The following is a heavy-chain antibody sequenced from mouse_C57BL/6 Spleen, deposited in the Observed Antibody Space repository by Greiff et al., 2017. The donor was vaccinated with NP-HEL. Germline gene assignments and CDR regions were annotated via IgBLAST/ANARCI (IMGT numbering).Heavy chain of an antibody. CDR2: IDPSDSYT. CDR3: ARLTNSGIAMDY. D-gene: IGHD3-1*01. J-gene: IGHJ4*01. Sequence: QVQLQQPGAELVKPGASVKLSCKASGYTFTSYWMQWVKQRPGQGLEWIGEIDPSDSYTNSNQQLKGKATVTVDTSSSTAYMQLSSLTSEDSAVYYCARLTNSGIAMDYWGQGTSVTVSS. V-gene: IGHV1-50*01. CDR1: GYTFTSYW.